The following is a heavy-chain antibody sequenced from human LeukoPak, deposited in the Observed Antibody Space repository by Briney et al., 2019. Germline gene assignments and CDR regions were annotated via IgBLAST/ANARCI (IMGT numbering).Heavy chain of an antibody. CDR2: IYHSGST. J-gene: IGHJ4*02. CDR3: TRGAGYGDIVIVPAGI. D-gene: IGHD2-2*01. CDR1: GGSISSGGYS. Sequence: PSQTLSLTCAVSGGSISSGGYSWSWIRQPPGKGLEWIGYIYHSGSTYYNPSLKSRVTMSVDTSKKQFSLKLSSVTAADTAVYYCTRGAGYGDIVIVPAGIWGQGTLVTVSS. V-gene: IGHV4-30-2*01.